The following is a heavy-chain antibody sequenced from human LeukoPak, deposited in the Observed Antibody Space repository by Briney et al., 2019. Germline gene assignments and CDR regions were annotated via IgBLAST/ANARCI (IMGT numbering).Heavy chain of an antibody. V-gene: IGHV4-34*01. CDR3: ARAVAALHHLDY. J-gene: IGHJ4*02. CDR2: INHSGST. CDR1: GGSFSGYY. D-gene: IGHD6-19*01. Sequence: SETLSLTCAVYGGSFSGYYWSWIRQPPGKGLEWIGEINHSGSTNYNPSLKSRVTMSVDTSKNQFSLKLSSVTAADTAVYYCARAVAALHHLDYWGQGTLVTVSS.